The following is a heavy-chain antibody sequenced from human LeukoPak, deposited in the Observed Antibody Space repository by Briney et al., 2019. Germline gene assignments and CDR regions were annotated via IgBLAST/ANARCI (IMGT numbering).Heavy chain of an antibody. J-gene: IGHJ4*02. Sequence: PGGSLRLSCAASGVTFSDFAMIWVRQPPGKGLEWGSSIFQGGGEIHYADSLRGRFTISRGNSRSTLFLQMNSLRAEDTAIYYCAPYRPVMLPFESWGQGTLVTVSS. D-gene: IGHD5-18*01. V-gene: IGHV3-23*01. CDR2: IFQGGGEI. CDR1: GVTFSDFA. CDR3: APYRPVMLPFES.